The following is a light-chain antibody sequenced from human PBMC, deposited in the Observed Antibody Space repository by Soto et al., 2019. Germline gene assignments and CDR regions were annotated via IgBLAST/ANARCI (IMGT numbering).Light chain of an antibody. J-gene: IGKJ3*01. CDR1: QSVSSY. Sequence: PGERATLSCRASQSVSSYLAWYQQKPGQAPRLLIYDASNRATGIPARFNGSGSVTDFTLIISSLEPEDFAVYYCQQRSNWPLTFRPGTKVDIK. CDR3: QQRSNWPLT. V-gene: IGKV3-11*01. CDR2: DAS.